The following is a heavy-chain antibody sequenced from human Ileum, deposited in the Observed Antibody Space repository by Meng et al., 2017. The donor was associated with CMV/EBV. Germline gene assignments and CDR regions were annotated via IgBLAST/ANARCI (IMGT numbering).Heavy chain of an antibody. Sequence: GESLKISCKGSGYTSTDYWIAWVRQRPGKGLEWMGIIYPGESDSRPSPSFQGRVTMSADKSINTVYLQWRSLTASDTAIYYCARSTGDSFDYWGQGTLVTVSS. V-gene: IGHV5-51*01. J-gene: IGHJ4*02. CDR1: GYTSTDYW. CDR3: ARSTGDSFDY. CDR2: IYPGESDS.